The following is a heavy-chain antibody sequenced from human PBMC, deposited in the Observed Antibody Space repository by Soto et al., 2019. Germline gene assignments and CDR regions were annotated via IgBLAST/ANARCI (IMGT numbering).Heavy chain of an antibody. D-gene: IGHD3-10*01. Sequence: DEQLVESGGGLVQSGGSLRLSCEASGFTLKSYEVNWVRQAPGKGLEWISYITSSTRTTYYADSVKGRFTIYRDNARKSVYLQMNSLRVEDTAIYYCGRGNTSIQGDLSHYNGLDVWGQGTTVTVSS. J-gene: IGHJ6*02. CDR1: GFTLKSYE. CDR3: GRGNTSIQGDLSHYNGLDV. CDR2: ITSSTRTT. V-gene: IGHV3-48*03.